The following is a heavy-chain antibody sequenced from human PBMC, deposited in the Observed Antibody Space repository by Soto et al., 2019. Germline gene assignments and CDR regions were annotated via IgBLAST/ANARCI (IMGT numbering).Heavy chain of an antibody. CDR1: GYSFTSYW. D-gene: IGHD6-13*01. V-gene: IGHV5-10-1*01. J-gene: IGHJ6*02. Sequence: RGEPMKNSCKGSGYSFTSYWISWVRKMPGKGLEWMGRIDPSDSYTNYSPSFQGHVTISADKSISTAYLQWSSLKASDTAMYYCARQPLVAAASYYYYGMDVWGQGTTVTVSS. CDR2: IDPSDSYT. CDR3: ARQPLVAAASYYYYGMDV.